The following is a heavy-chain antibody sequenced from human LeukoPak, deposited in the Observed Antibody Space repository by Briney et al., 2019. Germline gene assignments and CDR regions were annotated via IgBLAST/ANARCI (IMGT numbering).Heavy chain of an antibody. CDR3: ARDAPYYYDSSGYYP. D-gene: IGHD3-22*01. Sequence: ASVKVSCKASGYTFTSYYMHWVRQAPGQGLEWMGWISAYNGNTNYAQKLQGRVTMTTDTSTSTAYMELRSLRSDDTAVYYCARDAPYYYDSSGYYPWGQGTLVTVSS. CDR2: ISAYNGNT. J-gene: IGHJ5*02. CDR1: GYTFTSYY. V-gene: IGHV1-18*04.